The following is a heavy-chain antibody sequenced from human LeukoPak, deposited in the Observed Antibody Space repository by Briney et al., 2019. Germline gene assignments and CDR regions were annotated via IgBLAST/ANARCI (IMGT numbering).Heavy chain of an antibody. V-gene: IGHV1-2*02. Sequence: ASVKVSCKASGYTFTGYYMHWVRQAPGQGLEWMGWINPNSGGTNYAQKFQGRVTMTRDTSISTAYMELSSLRSEDMAVYYCARDQYRYSYGHRSHLYYWGQGTLVTVSS. CDR1: GYTFTGYY. J-gene: IGHJ4*02. CDR2: INPNSGGT. D-gene: IGHD5-18*01. CDR3: ARDQYRYSYGHRSHLYY.